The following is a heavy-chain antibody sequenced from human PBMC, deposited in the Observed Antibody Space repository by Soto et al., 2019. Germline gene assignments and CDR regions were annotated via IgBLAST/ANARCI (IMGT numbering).Heavy chain of an antibody. CDR2: IIPILGIA. CDR1: GGTFSSYT. J-gene: IGHJ4*02. CDR3: ASLDSYGSGSTDF. D-gene: IGHD3-10*01. V-gene: IGHV1-69*02. Sequence: QVQLVQSGAEVKKPGSSVKVSCKASGGTFSSYTISWVRQAPGQGLEWMGRIIPILGIANYAQKFQSRVTITADKSTSTADMELSSLRSEDTAVYYCASLDSYGSGSTDFWVQGTLVTVSS.